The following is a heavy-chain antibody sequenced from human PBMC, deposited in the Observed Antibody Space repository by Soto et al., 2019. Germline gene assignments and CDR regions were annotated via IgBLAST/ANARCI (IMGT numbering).Heavy chain of an antibody. CDR3: ARGGHVVVVTAALDY. D-gene: IGHD2-21*02. Sequence: QVQLMQSGAEVKKPGASVKVSCKASGDTFLDYYIHWFRQAPGQGLEWMGTVNPSGGHTTYAQHFLGRVTMTRDTSTSTLYMELTSLTSDDTAIYYCARGGHVVVVTAALDYWGQGTLVTVSS. CDR1: GDTFLDYY. V-gene: IGHV1-46*01. J-gene: IGHJ4*02. CDR2: VNPSGGHT.